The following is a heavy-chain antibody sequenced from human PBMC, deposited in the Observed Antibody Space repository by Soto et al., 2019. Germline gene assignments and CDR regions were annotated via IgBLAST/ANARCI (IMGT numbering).Heavy chain of an antibody. CDR1: GYTFTSYY. Sequence: ASVKVSCKASGYTFTSYYMHWVRQAPGQGLEWMGIINPSGGSTSYAQKFQGRVTMTRDTSTSAVYMELSSLRSEDTAVYYCARSIVVVPAAIPDAFDIWGQGTMVTVS. D-gene: IGHD2-2*01. J-gene: IGHJ3*02. CDR3: ARSIVVVPAAIPDAFDI. V-gene: IGHV1-46*01. CDR2: INPSGGST.